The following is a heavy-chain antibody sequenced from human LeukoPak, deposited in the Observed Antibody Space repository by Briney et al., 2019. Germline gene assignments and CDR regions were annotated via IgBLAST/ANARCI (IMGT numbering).Heavy chain of an antibody. CDR3: AKDYYGSGSYTAFD. V-gene: IGHV3-23*01. Sequence: GGSLRLSCAASGFTFSSYAMSWVRQAPGKEREWVSAISGSGGSTYYADSVKGRFTISRDNSKNTLYLQMNSLRAEDTAVYYCAKDYYGSGSYTAFDWGQGTLVTVSS. J-gene: IGHJ4*02. CDR2: ISGSGGST. D-gene: IGHD3-10*01. CDR1: GFTFSSYA.